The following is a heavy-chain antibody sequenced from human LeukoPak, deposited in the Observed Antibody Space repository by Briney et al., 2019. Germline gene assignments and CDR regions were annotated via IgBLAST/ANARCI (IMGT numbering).Heavy chain of an antibody. CDR2: VSHNGSSQ. D-gene: IGHD3-16*01. J-gene: IGHJ4*02. V-gene: IGHV3-30*18. CDR1: GFTFRSYG. CDR3: AKVDYDYIWGGRDF. Sequence: GTSLRLSCAASGFTFRSYGMHWVRQAPGKGLEWVAQVSHNGSSQYYADSVRGRFTISRDNSNNTLYLQMNSMTTEDTGVYYCAKVDYDYIWGGRDFWGQGTLVTVSS.